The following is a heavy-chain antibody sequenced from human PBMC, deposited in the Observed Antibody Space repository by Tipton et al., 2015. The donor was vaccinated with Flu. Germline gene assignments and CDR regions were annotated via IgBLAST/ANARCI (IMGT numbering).Heavy chain of an antibody. Sequence: GSLRLSCAASGFTFGDYWMAWVRQAPGKGLEWVANIKQDGSERYYVDSVKGRFTISRDNAKNSLFLQMNSLRAEDTAVYYCVRKGFGDYWGQGILVTVSS. J-gene: IGHJ4*02. D-gene: IGHD3-10*01. CDR1: GFTFGDYW. CDR2: IKQDGSER. V-gene: IGHV3-7*01. CDR3: VRKGFGDY.